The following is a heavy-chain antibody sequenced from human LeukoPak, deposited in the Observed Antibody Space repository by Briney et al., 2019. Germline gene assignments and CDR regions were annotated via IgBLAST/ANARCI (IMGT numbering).Heavy chain of an antibody. CDR3: ARCLSGGADH. J-gene: IGHJ5*02. CDR1: GGSFSGYY. D-gene: IGHD4/OR15-4a*01. V-gene: IGHV4-34*01. CDR2: INYTGSI. Sequence: QPSETLSLTCAVYGGSFSGYYWTWIRQPPGKGLEWIGEINYTGSINYNPSLKSRVTISVDTSKKQFSLKLSSVTAADTAVYYCARCLSGGADHWGQGTLVTVPS.